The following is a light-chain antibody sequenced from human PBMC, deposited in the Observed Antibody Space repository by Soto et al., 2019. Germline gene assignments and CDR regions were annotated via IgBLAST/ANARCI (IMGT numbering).Light chain of an antibody. CDR1: QSVSSN. Sequence: VMTQSPATLSVSPGERATLSCRASQSVSSNLAWYQQKPGQAPRLLIYGASTRATGIPARFSGSGSGTEFTLTISSLHSEDFAVYYCQQYNNWPETFGQGTKV. V-gene: IGKV3-15*01. CDR2: GAS. CDR3: QQYNNWPET. J-gene: IGKJ1*01.